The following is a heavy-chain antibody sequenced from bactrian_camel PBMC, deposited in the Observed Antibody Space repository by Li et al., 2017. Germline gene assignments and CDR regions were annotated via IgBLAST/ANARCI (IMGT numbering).Heavy chain of an antibody. D-gene: IGHD3*01. V-gene: IGHV3S10*01. CDR2: IDGDGRT. J-gene: IGHJ4*01. Sequence: DVQLVESGGGSVQAGGSLRLSCSASKYTYCMGWFRQAPGQGREGVADIDGDGRTTYIDSVKGRFTISKDNDKNILYLQMNNLKRADTAMCYCALDLSPYCTSVFRRYTHLGQGTQVTVS. CDR1: KYTYC. CDR3: ALDLSPYCTSVFRRYTH.